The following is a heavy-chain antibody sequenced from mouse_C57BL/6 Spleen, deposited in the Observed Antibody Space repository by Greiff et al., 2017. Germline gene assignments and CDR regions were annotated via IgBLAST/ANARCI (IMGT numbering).Heavy chain of an antibody. Sequence: VQLQESGAELVRPGASVTLSCKASGYTFTDYEMHWVKQTPVHGLEWIGAIDPETGGTAYNQKFKGKAILTADKSSSTAYMELRSLTSEDSAVYYCTREDYSSSPYFDYWGQGTTLTVSS. V-gene: IGHV1-15*01. CDR3: TREDYSSSPYFDY. J-gene: IGHJ2*01. CDR1: GYTFTDYE. CDR2: IDPETGGT. D-gene: IGHD1-1*01.